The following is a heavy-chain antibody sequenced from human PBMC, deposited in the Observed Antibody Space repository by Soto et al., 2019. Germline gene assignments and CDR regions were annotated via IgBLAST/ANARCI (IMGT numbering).Heavy chain of an antibody. CDR3: AQEVGTFYYHYGMDV. CDR2: ISFDGSNK. V-gene: IGHV3-30-3*01. J-gene: IGHJ6*02. Sequence: QVQLVESGGGVVQPGRSLRLSCAASGFTFSSYNMEWVRQAPGKGLEWVTVISFDGSNKYYADSVQGRFTISRDNSKNTVYLEMNSLKPEDTAVYYCAQEVGTFYYHYGMDVWGQGTTVTVAS. CDR1: GFTFSSYN. D-gene: IGHD2-21*02.